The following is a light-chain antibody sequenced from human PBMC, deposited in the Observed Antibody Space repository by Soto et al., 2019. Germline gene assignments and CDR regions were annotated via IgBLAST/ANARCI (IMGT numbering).Light chain of an antibody. CDR1: QSVSSY. CDR3: QQRSNCLFT. CDR2: DAS. V-gene: IGKV3-11*01. Sequence: EIVLTQSPATLSLSPGERATLSCRASQSVSSYLAWYQQKPGQAPRLLIYDASNRATGIPARFSGSGSGTGLTLTISSLEPEEFAVYYCQQRSNCLFTFGPGTKVDIK. J-gene: IGKJ3*01.